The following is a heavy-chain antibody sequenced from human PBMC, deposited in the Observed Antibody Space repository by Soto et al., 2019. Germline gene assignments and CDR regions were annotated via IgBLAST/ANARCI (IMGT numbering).Heavy chain of an antibody. V-gene: IGHV3-23*01. J-gene: IGHJ4*01. CDR3: AKGVTIFGVVTIPQYFDY. Sequence: PGGSLRLSCAASGFTFSSYAMSWVRQAPGKGLEWVSTISGSGNTTYYADSVKGRFTISRDNSKNTLYLQMNSLRAEDTAIYYCAKGVTIFGVVTIPQYFDYWGKGTLVTVSS. D-gene: IGHD3-3*01. CDR2: ISGSGNTT. CDR1: GFTFSSYA.